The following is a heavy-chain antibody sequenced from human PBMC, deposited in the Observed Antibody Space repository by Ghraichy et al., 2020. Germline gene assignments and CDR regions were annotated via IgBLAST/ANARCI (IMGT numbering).Heavy chain of an antibody. D-gene: IGHD2-21*01. CDR2: INSDGSST. Sequence: GESLNISCAASGFTFSSYWMHWVRQAPGKGLVWVSRINSDGSSTSYADSVKGRFTISRDNAKNTLYLQMNSLRAEDTAVYYCARATPHIYYFDYWGQGTLVTVSS. V-gene: IGHV3-74*01. CDR1: GFTFSSYW. CDR3: ARATPHIYYFDY. J-gene: IGHJ4*02.